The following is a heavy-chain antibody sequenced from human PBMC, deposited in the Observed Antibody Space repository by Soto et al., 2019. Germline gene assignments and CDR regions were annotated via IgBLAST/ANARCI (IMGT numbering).Heavy chain of an antibody. V-gene: IGHV3-11*01. CDR2: ISSSGSTI. CDR1: GFTFSDYY. Sequence: ESGGGLVKPGGSLRLSCAASGFTFSDYYMSWIRQAPGKGLEWVSYISSSGSTIYYADSVKGRFTISRDNAKNSLYLKMNSLRAEDTAVYYCARQEAAAGNRYYYYGMDVWGQGTTVTVSS. J-gene: IGHJ6*02. CDR3: ARQEAAAGNRYYYYGMDV. D-gene: IGHD6-13*01.